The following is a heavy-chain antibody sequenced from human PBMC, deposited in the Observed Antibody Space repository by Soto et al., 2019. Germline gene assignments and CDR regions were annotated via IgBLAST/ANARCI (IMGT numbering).Heavy chain of an antibody. V-gene: IGHV1-18*01. Sequence: ASVKVSCKASGYTFTRSGISWARQAPGQGPEWMGWISSYNGDTNYAQTFQGRVTMTTDTSTSTAYMELRSLRSDDTAVYYCATEGVAPYYYYGMDIWGQGTPVTVS. CDR1: GYTFTRSG. D-gene: IGHD5-12*01. J-gene: IGHJ6*02. CDR2: ISSYNGDT. CDR3: ATEGVAPYYYYGMDI.